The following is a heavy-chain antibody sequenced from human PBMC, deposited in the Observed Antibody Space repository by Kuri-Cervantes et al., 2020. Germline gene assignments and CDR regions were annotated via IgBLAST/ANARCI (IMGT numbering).Heavy chain of an antibody. D-gene: IGHD3-22*01. CDR3: ARDGEGNWYYYDSSGYRGY. V-gene: IGHV3-9*01. CDR2: ISWNSGSI. CDR1: GFTFDDYA. J-gene: IGHJ4*02. Sequence: GGSLRLSCAASGFTFDDYAMHWVRQAPGKGLEWVSGISWNSGSIGYADSVKGRFTISRDNAKNSLYLQMNSLRAEDTAVYYCARDGEGNWYYYDSSGYRGYWGQGTLVTVSS.